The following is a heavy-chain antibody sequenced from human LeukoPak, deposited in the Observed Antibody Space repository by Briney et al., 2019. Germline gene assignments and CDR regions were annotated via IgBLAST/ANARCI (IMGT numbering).Heavy chain of an antibody. CDR2: IYYSGST. D-gene: IGHD3-9*01. CDR1: GGSINSSSSYY. Sequence: PSETLSLTCAVSGGSINSSSSYYWGWIRQPPGKGLEWIGSIYYSGSTYHNPSLKSRVAVFGDTSKNQFFLKLSSVTAADTAVYYCARARYVNSFYAFDIWGQGTLVTVSS. V-gene: IGHV4-39*07. J-gene: IGHJ3*02. CDR3: ARARYVNSFYAFDI.